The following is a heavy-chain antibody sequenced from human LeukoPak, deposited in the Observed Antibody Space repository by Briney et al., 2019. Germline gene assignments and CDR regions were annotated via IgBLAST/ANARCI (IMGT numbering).Heavy chain of an antibody. J-gene: IGHJ6*02. CDR3: ARLAVAGQKGYYYYDMDV. D-gene: IGHD6-19*01. Sequence: SETLSLTCAVYGGSFSGYYWSWIRQPPGKGLEWIGEINHSGSTNYNPSLKSRVTISVDTSKNQFSLKLSSVTAADTAVYYCARLAVAGQKGYYYYDMDVWGQGTTVTVSS. CDR1: GGSFSGYY. V-gene: IGHV4-34*01. CDR2: INHSGST.